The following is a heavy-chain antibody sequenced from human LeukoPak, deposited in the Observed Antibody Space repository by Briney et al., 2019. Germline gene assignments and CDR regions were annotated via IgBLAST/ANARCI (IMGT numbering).Heavy chain of an antibody. CDR1: GFNFRAYR. CDR3: TRSEA. CDR2: INRDGSDQ. V-gene: IGHV3-7*01. J-gene: IGHJ5*02. Sequence: GGSLRLSCTTSGFNFRAYRMGWVRQAPGKGPEWVASINRDGSDQQYVDSVKGRFTISRDNAENSVHLQMNSLRVDDTAVYYCTRSEAWGRGTLVTVSS.